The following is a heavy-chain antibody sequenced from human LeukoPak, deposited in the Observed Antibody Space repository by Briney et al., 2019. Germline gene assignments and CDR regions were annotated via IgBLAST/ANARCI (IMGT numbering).Heavy chain of an antibody. J-gene: IGHJ3*01. CDR1: GGSISSGSYY. CDR3: ARHWSV. V-gene: IGHV4-61*02. Sequence: SQTLSLTCTVSGGSISSGSYYWSWIRQPAGKGLEWIGRIYTSGSTNYNPSLKSRVTISVDTSKNQFSLKFISVTAADTAVYYCARHWSVWGQGTMVTVSS. CDR2: IYTSGST.